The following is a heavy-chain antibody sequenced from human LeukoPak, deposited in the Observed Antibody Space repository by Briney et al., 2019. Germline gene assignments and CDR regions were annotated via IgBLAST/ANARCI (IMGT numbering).Heavy chain of an antibody. CDR1: GGSISSSSYY. J-gene: IGHJ3*02. Sequence: SATLSLTCNVSGGSISSSSYYWGWIRPPPGQGLEWIGSLYYSGSTYYNQSLNSRVTISVDTSNNHFFLKISLVTDATTAVYYCARPGNYDSSGYFTDAFDIWGQGTMVSVSS. CDR3: ARPGNYDSSGYFTDAFDI. CDR2: LYYSGST. V-gene: IGHV4-39*02. D-gene: IGHD3-22*01.